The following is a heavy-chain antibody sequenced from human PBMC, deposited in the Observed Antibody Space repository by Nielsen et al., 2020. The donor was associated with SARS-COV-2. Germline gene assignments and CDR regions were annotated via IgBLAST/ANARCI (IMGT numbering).Heavy chain of an antibody. CDR3: ARGRRVGTTLFEY. D-gene: IGHD1-14*01. Sequence: GGSLRLSCAASGFTFDDYAMHWVRQAQGKGLEWVAGMSWNSGSIAYADSVKGRFTISRDNAKNSLHLQMNSLRAEDTAFYYCARGRRVGTTLFEYWGQGTLVTVSS. CDR1: GFTFDDYA. V-gene: IGHV3-9*01. J-gene: IGHJ4*02. CDR2: MSWNSGSI.